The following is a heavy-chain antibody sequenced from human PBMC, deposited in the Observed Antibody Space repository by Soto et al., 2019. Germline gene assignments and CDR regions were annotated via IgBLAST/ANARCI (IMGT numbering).Heavy chain of an antibody. V-gene: IGHV3-33*01. D-gene: IGHD1-1*01. Sequence: QVLLVESGGGVAQPGRSLRLSCAASKSIFTGYGMHWVRQTRGKGLEWVAVIQFDGTDEHYADSVKGRFTISRDNSKNLLYLQMNSLRVEDTALYYCARDAIGGTAFRGCLDYWGQGTLVTVSS. CDR3: ARDAIGGTAFRGCLDY. J-gene: IGHJ4*02. CDR1: KSIFTGYG. CDR2: IQFDGTDE.